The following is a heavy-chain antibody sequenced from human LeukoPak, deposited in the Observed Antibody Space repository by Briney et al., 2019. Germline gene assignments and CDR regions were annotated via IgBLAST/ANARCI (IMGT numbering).Heavy chain of an antibody. J-gene: IGHJ4*02. CDR3: TRKVRVDFWSHYFDY. Sequence: PGRSLRLSCTASGFTFGDYAMSWFRQAPGKGLEWVGFIRSKAYGGTTEYAASVKGRFTISRDDSKSIAYLQMNSLKTEDTAVYYCTRKVRVDFWSHYFDYWGQGTLVTVSS. V-gene: IGHV3-49*03. D-gene: IGHD3-3*01. CDR2: IRSKAYGGTT. CDR1: GFTFGDYA.